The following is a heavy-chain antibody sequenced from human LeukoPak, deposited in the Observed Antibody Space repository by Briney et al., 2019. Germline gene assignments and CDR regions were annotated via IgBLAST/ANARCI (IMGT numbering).Heavy chain of an antibody. V-gene: IGHV3-9*03. CDR3: ARRCSSTSCQWGFDY. Sequence: GGSLRLSCAASGFTFDDYAMHWVRQAPGKGLEWVSGISWNSGSIGYADSVKGRFTISRDNAKNSLYLQMSSLRAEDMALYYCARRCSSTSCQWGFDYWGQGTLVTVSS. CDR1: GFTFDDYA. D-gene: IGHD2-2*01. J-gene: IGHJ4*02. CDR2: ISWNSGSI.